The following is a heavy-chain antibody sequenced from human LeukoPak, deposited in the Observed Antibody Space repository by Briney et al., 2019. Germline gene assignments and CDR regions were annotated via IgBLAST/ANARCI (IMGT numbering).Heavy chain of an antibody. CDR2: IKQDGSEK. CDR3: ARTNGAYGGTVDY. Sequence: GGSLRLSCAASGFTFSSYWMSWVRQAPGKGLEWVAKIKQDGSEKYYVESVKGRFTISRDNAKNSLYLQMNSLRAEDTAVYYCARTNGAYGGTVDYWGQGTLATVSS. D-gene: IGHD4-23*01. J-gene: IGHJ4*02. CDR1: GFTFSSYW. V-gene: IGHV3-7*04.